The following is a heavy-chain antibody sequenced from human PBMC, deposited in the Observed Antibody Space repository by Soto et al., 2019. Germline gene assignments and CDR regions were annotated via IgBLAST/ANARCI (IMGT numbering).Heavy chain of an antibody. CDR2: INPSGGST. CDR1: GYTFTSYY. D-gene: IGHD3-10*01. CDR3: AGAMVPTYYFDY. J-gene: IGHJ4*02. Sequence: ASVKVSCKASGYTFTSYYMHWVRQAPGQGLEWMGIINPSGGSTSYAQKFQGRVTMTRDTSTSAVYMELSSLRSEDTAVYYCAGAMVPTYYFDYWGQGTLVTVSS. V-gene: IGHV1-46*01.